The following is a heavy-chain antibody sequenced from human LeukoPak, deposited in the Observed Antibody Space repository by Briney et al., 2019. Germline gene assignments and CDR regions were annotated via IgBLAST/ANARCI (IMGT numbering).Heavy chain of an antibody. D-gene: IGHD6-13*01. CDR3: ARDLGVAAAGGRYFDY. V-gene: IGHV3-30*03. CDR1: GFTFSSYW. CDR2: ISYDGSNK. J-gene: IGHJ4*02. Sequence: GGSLRLSCAASGFTFSSYWMSWVRQAPGKGLEWVAVISYDGSNKYYADSVKGRFTISRDNAKNSLYLQMNSLRAEDTAVYYCARDLGVAAAGGRYFDYWGQGTLVTVSS.